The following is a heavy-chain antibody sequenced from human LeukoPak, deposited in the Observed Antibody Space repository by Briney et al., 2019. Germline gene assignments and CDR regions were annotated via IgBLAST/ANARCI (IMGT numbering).Heavy chain of an antibody. V-gene: IGHV7-4-1*02. J-gene: IGHJ5*02. D-gene: IGHD6-19*01. CDR2: INTNTGNP. CDR3: ARAGLRLSSGWYVQTRGNWFDP. CDR1: GYTFTSYA. Sequence: ASVKVSCKASGYTFTSYAMNWVRQAPGQGLEWMGWINTNTGNPTYAQGFTGRFVFSLDTSVSTAYLQISSLKAEDTAVYYCARAGLRLSSGWYVQTRGNWFDPWGQGTLVTVSS.